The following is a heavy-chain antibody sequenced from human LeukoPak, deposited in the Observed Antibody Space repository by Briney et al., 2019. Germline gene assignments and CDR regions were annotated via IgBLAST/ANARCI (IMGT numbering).Heavy chain of an antibody. V-gene: IGHV4-30-2*01. CDR3: ARGSGGGFAIPYYYYMDV. CDR2: IYHSGST. Sequence: SQTLSLTCTVSGGSISSGGYYWSWIRQPPGKGLEWIGYIYHSGSTYYNPSLKSRVTISVDRSKNQFSLKLSSVTAADTAVYYCARGSGGGFAIPYYYYMDVWGKGTTVTVSS. J-gene: IGHJ6*03. D-gene: IGHD6-19*01. CDR1: GGSISSGGYY.